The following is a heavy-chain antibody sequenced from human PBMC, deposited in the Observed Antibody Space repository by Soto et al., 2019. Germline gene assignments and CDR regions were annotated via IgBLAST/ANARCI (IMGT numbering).Heavy chain of an antibody. J-gene: IGHJ5*02. CDR1: GYTFTSYG. D-gene: IGHD1-7*01. CDR2: ISAYNGNT. CDR3: ARDRGYNWNYGWFDP. V-gene: IGHV1-18*01. Sequence: QVQLVQSGAEVKKPGASVKVSCKASGYTFTSYGISWVRQAPGEGLEWMGRISAYNGNTNYAQKLQGSVTMTTDKSTSTAYVDLRILRSDDTAVYYCARDRGYNWNYGWFDPWGQGTLVTVSS.